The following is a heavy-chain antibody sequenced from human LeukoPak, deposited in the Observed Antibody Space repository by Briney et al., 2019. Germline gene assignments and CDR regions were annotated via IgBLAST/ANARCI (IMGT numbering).Heavy chain of an antibody. D-gene: IGHD5-18*01. Sequence: SETLSLTCAVYGGSFSGYYWSWIRQPPGKGLEWVGEINHSGSTNYNPSLKSRVTISVDKSKNQFSLKLSSVTAADTAVYYCARSTAMVPLDYWGQGTLVTVSS. V-gene: IGHV4-34*01. CDR3: ARSTAMVPLDY. J-gene: IGHJ4*02. CDR1: GGSFSGYY. CDR2: INHSGST.